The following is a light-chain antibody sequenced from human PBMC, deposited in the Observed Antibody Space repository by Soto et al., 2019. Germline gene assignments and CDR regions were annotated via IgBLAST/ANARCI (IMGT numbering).Light chain of an antibody. Sequence: QSALTQPASVSGSPGQSITISCTGTSSDVGGYNFVSWYQQHPGKAPKLMIYDVSNRPSGVSNRFSASKSGNTASLTISGLQAEDEADYYCSSYTSSSTLVFCGGTKVTVL. J-gene: IGLJ2*01. CDR3: SSYTSSSTLV. CDR1: SSDVGGYNF. CDR2: DVS. V-gene: IGLV2-14*01.